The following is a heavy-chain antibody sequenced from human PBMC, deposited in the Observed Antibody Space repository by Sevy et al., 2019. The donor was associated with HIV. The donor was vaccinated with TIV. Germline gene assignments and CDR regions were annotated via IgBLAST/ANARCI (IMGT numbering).Heavy chain of an antibody. Sequence: GGSLRLSCAASGFTFSSYAMHWVRQAPGKGLEWVAVISYDGSNKYYADSVKGRFTISRGNSKNTLYLQMNSLRAEDTAVYYCAREIYCSGGSCYWDYYYGMDVWGQGTTVTVSS. V-gene: IGHV3-30-3*01. J-gene: IGHJ6*02. CDR2: ISYDGSNK. D-gene: IGHD2-15*01. CDR3: AREIYCSGGSCYWDYYYGMDV. CDR1: GFTFSSYA.